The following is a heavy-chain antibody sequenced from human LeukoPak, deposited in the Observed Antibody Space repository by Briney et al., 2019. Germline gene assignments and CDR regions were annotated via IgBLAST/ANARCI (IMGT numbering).Heavy chain of an antibody. J-gene: IGHJ4*02. CDR2: IYYSGST. Sequence: SETLSLTCTVSGGSISSSSYYWGWIRQPPGNGLEWIGSIYYSGSTYYNPSLKSRVTISVDTSKNQFSLKLSSVTAADTAVYYCARMKYYFDYWGQGTLVTVSS. CDR1: GGSISSSSYY. V-gene: IGHV4-39*01. CDR3: ARMKYYFDY.